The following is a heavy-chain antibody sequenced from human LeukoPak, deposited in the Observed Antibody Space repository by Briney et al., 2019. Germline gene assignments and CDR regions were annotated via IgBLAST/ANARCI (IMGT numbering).Heavy chain of an antibody. V-gene: IGHV3-7*04. Sequence: GGSLRLSCAASGLTFSSYWMSWVRQAPGQGLEWVANIKQDGSEKYYVDSVKGRFTISRDNAKNSLYLQMNSLRAEDTAVYYCARHSPLWGYWGQGTLVTVSS. D-gene: IGHD7-27*01. CDR3: ARHSPLWGY. J-gene: IGHJ4*02. CDR1: GLTFSSYW. CDR2: IKQDGSEK.